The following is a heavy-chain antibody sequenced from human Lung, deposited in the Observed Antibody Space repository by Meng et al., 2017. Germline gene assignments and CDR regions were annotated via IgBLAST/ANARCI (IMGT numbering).Heavy chain of an antibody. Sequence: QVQPVQSGPEVKKPGASVKVTCKASDYTFTGDGVSWVRQAPGQGLEWMAWLGAHDGDTSHAPKFQGRVTVSADRPTATAYMELRSLRSDDTAVYYCARGTPGRSYYDYWGQGTLVTVSS. CDR1: DYTFTGDG. V-gene: IGHV1-18*01. J-gene: IGHJ4*02. CDR2: LGAHDGDT. CDR3: ARGTPGRSYYDY. D-gene: IGHD3-10*01.